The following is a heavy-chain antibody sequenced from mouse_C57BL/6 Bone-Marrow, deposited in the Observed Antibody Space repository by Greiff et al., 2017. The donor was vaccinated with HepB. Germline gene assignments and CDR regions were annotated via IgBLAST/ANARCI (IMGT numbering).Heavy chain of an antibody. CDR3: ARRKAPGYFDY. CDR2: ISSGSSTI. J-gene: IGHJ2*01. Sequence: EVKVVESGGGLVKPGGSLKLSCAASGFTFSDYGMHWVRQAPEKGLEWVAYISSGSSTIYYADTVKGRFTISRDNAKNTLFLQMTSLRSEDTAMYYCARRKAPGYFDYWGQGTTLTVSS. CDR1: GFTFSDYG. V-gene: IGHV5-17*01.